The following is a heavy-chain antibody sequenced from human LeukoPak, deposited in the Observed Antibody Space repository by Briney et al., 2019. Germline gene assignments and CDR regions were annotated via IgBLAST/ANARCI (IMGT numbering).Heavy chain of an antibody. CDR3: AREQTSTIYFDY. V-gene: IGHV3-21*01. J-gene: IGHJ4*02. Sequence: GGSLRLSCVASGFTFSTYWMTWVRQAPGKGLEWVSSISSSSSYIYYADSVKGRFTISRDNAKNSLYLQMNSLRAEDTAVYYCAREQTSTIYFDYWGQGTLVTVSS. CDR1: GFTFSTYW. D-gene: IGHD3-3*01. CDR2: ISSSSSYI.